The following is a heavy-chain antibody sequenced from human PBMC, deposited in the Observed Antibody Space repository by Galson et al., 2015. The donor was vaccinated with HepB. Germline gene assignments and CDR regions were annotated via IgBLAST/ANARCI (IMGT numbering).Heavy chain of an antibody. CDR2: INAGNGNT. V-gene: IGHV1-3*01. CDR1: GYTFTSYA. J-gene: IGHJ6*02. Sequence: SVKVSCKASGYTFTSYAMHWVRQAPGQRLEWMGWINAGNGNTKYSQKFQGRVTITRDTSASTAYMELSSLRSEDTAVYYCARSSYSSGWYSSDYYYGMDVWGQGTTVTVSS. CDR3: ARSSYSSGWYSSDYYYGMDV. D-gene: IGHD6-19*01.